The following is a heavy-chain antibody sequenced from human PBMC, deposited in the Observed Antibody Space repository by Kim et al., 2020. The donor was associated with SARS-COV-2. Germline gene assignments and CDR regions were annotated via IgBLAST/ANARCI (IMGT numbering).Heavy chain of an antibody. CDR1: GFTFSDSA. D-gene: IGHD6-13*01. J-gene: IGHJ3*02. V-gene: IGHV3-73*01. Sequence: GGSLRLSCAASGFTFSDSAMYWVRQAPGKGLEWVGRIRCKANSYATAYDVSVKGRFIISSDDSKNTAYLQMNRLKNEDTDIYYCTRVSPYSNSWWDAVDIWGQGTMVTVSS. CDR3: TRVSPYSNSWWDAVDI. CDR2: IRCKANSYAT.